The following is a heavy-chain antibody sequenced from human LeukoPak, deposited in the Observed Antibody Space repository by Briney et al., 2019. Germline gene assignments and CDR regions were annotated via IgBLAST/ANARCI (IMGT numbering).Heavy chain of an antibody. CDR2: IRSKAYGGTT. Sequence: PGRSLRLSCTASGFTLGDYAMSWVRQAPGKGLEWVGFIRSKAYGGTTEYAASVKGRFTISRDDSKSIAYLQMNSLKTEDTAVYYCTSWCSGSSCPGPDAFDIWGQGTMVTVSS. V-gene: IGHV3-49*04. J-gene: IGHJ3*02. D-gene: IGHD6-13*01. CDR1: GFTLGDYA. CDR3: TSWCSGSSCPGPDAFDI.